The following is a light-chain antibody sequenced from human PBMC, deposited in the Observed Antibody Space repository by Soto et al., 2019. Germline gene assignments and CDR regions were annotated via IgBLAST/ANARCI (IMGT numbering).Light chain of an antibody. Sequence: EKVMTQSPDTLSVSPCERAALSSRASQSVRSNLAWYQQKPGQPPRLLIYDASTRATRIPSRFSGSGSGTEFTLTISSLQSEDFAVYYCQQYDNWPRTFGQGTKVDIK. CDR2: DAS. V-gene: IGKV3-15*01. CDR3: QQYDNWPRT. J-gene: IGKJ1*01. CDR1: QSVRSN.